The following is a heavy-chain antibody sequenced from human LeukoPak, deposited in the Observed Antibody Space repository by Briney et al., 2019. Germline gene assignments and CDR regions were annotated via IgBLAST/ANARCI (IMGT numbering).Heavy chain of an antibody. V-gene: IGHV1-69*04. J-gene: IGHJ6*02. CDR1: GGTFRSYA. Sequence: SVKVSCKASGGTFRSYAISGLRQAPGQGLEGLGRIIPFLGIANYAQKFQGRVTITADKSTSTAYMELSSLRSEDTAVYYCARERLDCSSTSCYGGYYGMDVWGQGTTVTVSS. CDR3: ARERLDCSSTSCYGGYYGMDV. D-gene: IGHD2-2*01. CDR2: IIPFLGIA.